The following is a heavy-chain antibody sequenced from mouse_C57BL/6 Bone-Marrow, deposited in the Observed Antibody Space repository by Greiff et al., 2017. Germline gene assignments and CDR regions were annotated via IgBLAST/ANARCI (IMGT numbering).Heavy chain of an antibody. CDR2: INPNNGGT. V-gene: IGHV1-22*01. D-gene: IGHD1-1*01. J-gene: IGHJ2*01. Sequence: EVQLQQSGPELVKPGASVKMSCKASGYTFTDYNMHWVKQSHGKSLEWIGYINPNNGGTSYNQQFKGKATLTVNKSSSTAYMELRSLTSEDSAVXYCVAYYYGSSLYYFDYWGQGTTLTVAS. CDR3: VAYYYGSSLYYFDY. CDR1: GYTFTDYN.